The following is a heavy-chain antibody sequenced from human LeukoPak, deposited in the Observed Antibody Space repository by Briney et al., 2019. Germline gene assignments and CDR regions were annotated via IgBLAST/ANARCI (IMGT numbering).Heavy chain of an antibody. V-gene: IGHV3-30-3*01. CDR1: AFTFTDYA. CDR3: ARDGSWRIQQLLFDY. Sequence: GGSLRLSCAASAFTFTDYAMHWVRQAPGKGLEWVAIVSYDGSNKFYADSVKGRFTISRDNSKNTLYLQMNNLRAEDTAVYYCARDGSWRIQQLLFDYWGQGILVTVSS. J-gene: IGHJ4*02. CDR2: VSYDGSNK. D-gene: IGHD2-21*01.